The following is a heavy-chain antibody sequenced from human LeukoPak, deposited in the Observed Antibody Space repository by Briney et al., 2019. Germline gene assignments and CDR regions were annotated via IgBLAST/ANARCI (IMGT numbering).Heavy chain of an antibody. CDR1: GFTFSSYS. V-gene: IGHV3-48*04. CDR3: ARVVRGSSGWQRTYYFDY. CDR2: ISSSSSTI. J-gene: IGHJ4*02. D-gene: IGHD6-19*01. Sequence: GGSLRLSCAASGFTFSSYSMNWVRQAPGKGLEWVSYISSSSSTIYYADSVKGRFTISRDNAKNSLYLQMNSLRAEDTAVYYCARVVRGSSGWQRTYYFDYWGQGTLVTVSS.